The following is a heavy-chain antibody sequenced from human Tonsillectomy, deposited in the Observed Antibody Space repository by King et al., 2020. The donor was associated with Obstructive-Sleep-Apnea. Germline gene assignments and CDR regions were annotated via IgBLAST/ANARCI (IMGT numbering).Heavy chain of an antibody. CDR3: ARYGPNVGGFHS. J-gene: IGHJ4*02. Sequence: VQLVESGGGLVKPGGSLRLSCAASGFTFSTYNMNWGRQAPGKGLEWVSSISSNSDYIFYADPLKGRFTISSDNAKNSLHLQMDSLRAEDTAVYYCARYGPNVGGFHSWGQGTLVTVSS. D-gene: IGHD2-15*01. CDR2: ISSNSDYI. V-gene: IGHV3-21*01. CDR1: GFTFSTYN.